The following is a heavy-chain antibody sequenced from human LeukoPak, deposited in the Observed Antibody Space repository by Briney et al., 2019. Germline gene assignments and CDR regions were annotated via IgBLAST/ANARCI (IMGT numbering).Heavy chain of an antibody. CDR2: ISYDGSNK. CDR1: GFTFSSYG. J-gene: IGHJ4*02. CDR3: AKDEGIAAAGTGIDY. Sequence: GGSLRLSCAASGFTFSSYGMHWVRQPPGKGLGWVGVISYDGSNKYYADSVKGRFTISRDNSKNTLYLQMNSLRAEDAAVYYCAKDEGIAAAGTGIDYWGQGTLVTVSS. D-gene: IGHD6-13*01. V-gene: IGHV3-30*18.